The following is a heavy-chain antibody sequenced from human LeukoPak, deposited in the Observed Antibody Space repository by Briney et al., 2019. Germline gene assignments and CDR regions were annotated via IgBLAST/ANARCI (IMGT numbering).Heavy chain of an antibody. V-gene: IGHV1-69*06. CDR2: IIPIFGTA. D-gene: IGHD3-10*01. CDR1: GGTFSSYA. Sequence: ASVKVSCKASGGTFSSYAISWVRQAPGQGLEWMGGIIPIFGTANYAQKFQGRVTITADKSTSTAYMELSSLRSEDTAVYYCATETRGEVLLWFGYAFDIWGQGTMVTVSS. J-gene: IGHJ3*02. CDR3: ATETRGEVLLWFGYAFDI.